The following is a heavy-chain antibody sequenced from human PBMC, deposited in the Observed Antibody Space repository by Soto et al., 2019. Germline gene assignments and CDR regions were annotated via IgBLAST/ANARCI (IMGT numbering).Heavy chain of an antibody. Sequence: QLQLQESGSGLVKPSQTLSLTCAVSGGSISSGGFSWSWIRQPPGKGLEWIGYIFQSGRPSYNPSLKSRVTISVERSKNQFFLKLSSVTAADTAVYYCARDRNGLGGIDYWGQGTLVTVSS. CDR3: ARDRNGLGGIDY. CDR1: GGSISSGGFS. J-gene: IGHJ4*02. V-gene: IGHV4-30-2*01. CDR2: IFQSGRP. D-gene: IGHD1-1*01.